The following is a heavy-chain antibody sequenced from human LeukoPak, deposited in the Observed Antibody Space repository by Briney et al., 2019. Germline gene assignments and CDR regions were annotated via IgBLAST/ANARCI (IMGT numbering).Heavy chain of an antibody. CDR2: LYSGGNT. V-gene: IGHV3-53*01. D-gene: IGHD2-2*01. CDR3: ARRYCSTCPTGHSFDL. Sequence: GGSLRLSCAASGFSVSSNYMSWVRQAPGKGLEWVSVLYSGGNTHYADSVNGRFTISRDNSKNTLYLQMNSLRAEDAAVYYCARRYCSTCPTGHSFDLWGQGTMVTVSS. J-gene: IGHJ3*01. CDR1: GFSVSSNY.